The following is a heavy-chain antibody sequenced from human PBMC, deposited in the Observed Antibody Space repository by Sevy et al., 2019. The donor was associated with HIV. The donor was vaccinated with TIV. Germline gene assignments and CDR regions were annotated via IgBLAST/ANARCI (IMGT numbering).Heavy chain of an antibody. J-gene: IGHJ3*02. V-gene: IGHV3-15*01. CDR1: GFTFSNAW. D-gene: IGHD3-22*01. CDR3: TTGSRNYYDSSGYAFDI. CDR2: IKSKTDGGTT. Sequence: GGFLRLSCAASGFTFSNAWMSWVRQAPGKGLEWVGRIKSKTDGGTTDYAAPVKGRFTISRDDSKNTLYLQMNSLKTEDTAVYYCTTGSRNYYDSSGYAFDIWGQGTMVTVSS.